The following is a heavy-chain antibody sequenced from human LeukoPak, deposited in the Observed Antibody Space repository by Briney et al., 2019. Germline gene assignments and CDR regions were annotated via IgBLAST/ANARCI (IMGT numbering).Heavy chain of an antibody. CDR1: GGSISSYY. CDR3: ARRRRGDFDDSIDY. CDR2: LDYVGST. Sequence: SETLSLTCTVSGGSISSYYWSWIRQPPGKGLEWIGSLDYVGSTYYNPSLKSRVTISLDTSKNQFSLELSSVTAADTAVYYCARRRRGDFDDSIDYWGQGTLVTVSS. D-gene: IGHD4-17*01. V-gene: IGHV4-59*12. J-gene: IGHJ4*02.